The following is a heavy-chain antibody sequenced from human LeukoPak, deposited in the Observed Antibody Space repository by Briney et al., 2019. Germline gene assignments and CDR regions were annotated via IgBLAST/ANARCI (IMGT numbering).Heavy chain of an antibody. CDR3: AKGQYQLPDFYYYYGMDV. V-gene: IGHV3-23*01. CDR1: GFAFSSYA. Sequence: GGSLRLSSAASGFAFSSYAMSWVRQAPGKGLEWVSGIRGSGGSTYYADSVKGRFTIPRDNSKNTLYLKMTSLRAEDTAVYYCAKGQYQLPDFYYYYGMDVWGQGTTVTVSS. D-gene: IGHD2-2*01. J-gene: IGHJ6*02. CDR2: IRGSGGST.